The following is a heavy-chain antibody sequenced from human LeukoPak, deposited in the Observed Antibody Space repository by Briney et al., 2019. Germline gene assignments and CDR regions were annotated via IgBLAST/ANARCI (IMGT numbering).Heavy chain of an antibody. J-gene: IGHJ6*02. CDR1: GGSISSYY. CDR2: IYYSGST. D-gene: IGHD2-2*01. CDR3: ARDRPKYCSSTSCYLSYYGMDV. Sequence: SETLSLTCTVSGGSISSYYWSWLRQPPGKGLEGIGHIYYSGSTNYNPPLKSRVTISVDTSKNQFSLKLSSVTAADTAVYYCARDRPKYCSSTSCYLSYYGMDVWGQGTTVTVSS. V-gene: IGHV4-59*12.